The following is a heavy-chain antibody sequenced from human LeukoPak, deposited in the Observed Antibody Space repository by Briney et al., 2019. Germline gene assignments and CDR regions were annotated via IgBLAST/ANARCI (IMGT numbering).Heavy chain of an antibody. Sequence: GRSLRLSCAASGFTFSSYGIPWIRQAPGKGLEWVAVIWYDGSNKYYADSVKGRFTISRDNSKNTLYLQMNSLRAEDTAVYYCAKDISYYDSSGYELFDYWGQGTLVTVSS. V-gene: IGHV3-33*06. CDR1: GFTFSSYG. D-gene: IGHD3-22*01. CDR3: AKDISYYDSSGYELFDY. CDR2: IWYDGSNK. J-gene: IGHJ4*02.